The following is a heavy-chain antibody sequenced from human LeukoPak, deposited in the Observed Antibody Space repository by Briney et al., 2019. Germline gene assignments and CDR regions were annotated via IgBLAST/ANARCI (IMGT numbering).Heavy chain of an antibody. CDR3: AIDSTRVMGYSDY. D-gene: IGHD2-21*01. CDR1: GFTFSSYG. V-gene: IGHV3-33*01. CDR2: IWYDGSNK. Sequence: PGGSLRLSCAASGFTFSSYGMHWVRQAPGKGLEWVAVIWYDGSNKYYADSVKGRFTISRDNSKNTLYLQMNSQRAADTAVYCCAIDSTRVMGYSDYWGQGALLTVSS. J-gene: IGHJ4*02.